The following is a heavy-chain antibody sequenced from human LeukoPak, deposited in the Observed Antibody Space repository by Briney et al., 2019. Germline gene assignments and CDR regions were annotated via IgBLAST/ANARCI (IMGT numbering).Heavy chain of an antibody. D-gene: IGHD2-2*01. V-gene: IGHV1-46*01. CDR1: GYTFTSYY. Sequence: ASVQVSCKASGYTFTSYYMHWVRQAPGQGLEWMGIINPSSGSTNYAQKFQGRVTMTSDTSTSTVYMELSSLRSEDTAVYYCARPTSIIPASNIYYYYYAMDVWGQGTTVTVSS. CDR2: INPSSGST. J-gene: IGHJ6*02. CDR3: ARPTSIIPASNIYYYYYAMDV.